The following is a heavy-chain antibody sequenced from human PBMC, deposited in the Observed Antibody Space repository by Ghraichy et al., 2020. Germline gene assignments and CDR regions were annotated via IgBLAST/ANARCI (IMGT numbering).Heavy chain of an antibody. CDR2: IYSGGST. Sequence: GGSLRLSGIGCAFTCTTVTRSWVVRPPGKELEGVSVIYSGGSTYYADSVKGRFTISRDNSKNTLYLQMNSLRAEDTAVYYCARQRDGYYPYYFDYWGQGTLVTVPS. CDR3: ARQRDGYYPYYFDY. J-gene: IGHJ4*02. D-gene: IGHD3-22*01. V-gene: IGHV3-53*01. CDR1: AFTCTTVT.